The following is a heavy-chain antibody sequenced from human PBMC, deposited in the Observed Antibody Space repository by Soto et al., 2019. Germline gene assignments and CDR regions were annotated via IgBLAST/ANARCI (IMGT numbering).Heavy chain of an antibody. V-gene: IGHV3-30-3*01. CDR1: GFTFSSYA. Sequence: PGGSLRLSCAASGFTFSSYAMHWVRQAPGKGLEWVAVISYDGSNKYYADSVKGRFTISRDNSKNTLYLQMNSLRAEDTAVYYCAKDPNYYGSGSYGFDYWGQGTLVTVSS. D-gene: IGHD3-10*01. CDR2: ISYDGSNK. J-gene: IGHJ4*02. CDR3: AKDPNYYGSGSYGFDY.